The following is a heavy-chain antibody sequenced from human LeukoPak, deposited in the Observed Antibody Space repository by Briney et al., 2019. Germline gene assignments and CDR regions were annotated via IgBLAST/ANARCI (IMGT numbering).Heavy chain of an antibody. J-gene: IGHJ3*02. D-gene: IGHD6-13*01. CDR3: VKDFGYRSSTDAFDI. CDR2: ISWDGGST. Sequence: LPGGSLRLSCAASGFTFDDYTMHWVRQAPGKGLEWVSLISWDGGSTYYADSVKGRFTISRDNSKNSLYLQMNSLRTGDTALYYCVKDFGYRSSTDAFDIWGQGTMVTVSS. CDR1: GFTFDDYT. V-gene: IGHV3-43*01.